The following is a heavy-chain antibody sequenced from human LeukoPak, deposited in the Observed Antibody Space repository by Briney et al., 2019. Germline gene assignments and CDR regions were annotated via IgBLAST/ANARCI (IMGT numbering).Heavy chain of an antibody. D-gene: IGHD5-18*01. CDR3: ARETGEAMVTGTGLYYFDY. J-gene: IGHJ4*02. V-gene: IGHV1-3*01. Sequence: ASVKVSCKASGYTFTSYAMHWVRQAPGQRLEWMGWINAGNGNTKYSQKFQGRVTITRDTSASTAYMELSSLRSEDTAVYYCARETGEAMVTGTGLYYFDYWGQGTLVTVSS. CDR1: GYTFTSYA. CDR2: INAGNGNT.